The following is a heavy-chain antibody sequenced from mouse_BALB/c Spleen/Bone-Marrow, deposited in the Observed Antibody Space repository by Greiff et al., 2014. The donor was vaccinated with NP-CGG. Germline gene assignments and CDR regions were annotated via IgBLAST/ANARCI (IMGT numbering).Heavy chain of an antibody. CDR3: AKHDTTVVLDY. J-gene: IGHJ2*01. V-gene: IGHV2-6-5*01. CDR2: IWGGGIT. CDR1: GFSLTDYG. D-gene: IGHD1-1*01. Sequence: VKLEESGPGLVAPSQSLSITCTVSGFSLTDYGVSWIRQPPGKGLEWLGVIWGGGITYYNSTLKSRLSISKDNSKSQVFLQMNRLQTGYTAMYYCAKHDTTVVLDYWGQGTTLTVSS.